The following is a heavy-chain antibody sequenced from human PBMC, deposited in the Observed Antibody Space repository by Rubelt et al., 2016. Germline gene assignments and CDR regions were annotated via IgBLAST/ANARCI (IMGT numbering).Heavy chain of an antibody. J-gene: IGHJ6*02. CDR1: GASISIFY. CDR2: VDPSGST. V-gene: IGHV4-4*07. CDR3: ASGRRGSSSWLGRDYYGMDV. Sequence: LSLTCTVSGASISIFYWSWIRQSAGQGLEWIGRVDPSGSTNSNPSLKSRITMSVDTSKNQFSLKLNSVTAADTAVYFCASGRRGSSSWLGRDYYGMDVWGQGTTVTVSS. D-gene: IGHD6-13*01.